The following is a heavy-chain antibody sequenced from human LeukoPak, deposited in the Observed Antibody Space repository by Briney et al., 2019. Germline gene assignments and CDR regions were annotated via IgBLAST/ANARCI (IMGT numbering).Heavy chain of an antibody. CDR1: GFTFSSYS. D-gene: IGHD3-16*01. V-gene: IGHV3-21*01. CDR3: ASSVEGAKPVN. CDR2: ISSSSSYI. J-gene: IGHJ4*02. Sequence: GGSLRLSYAASGFTFSSYSMIWVRQAPGKGLEWVSSISSSSSYIYYADSVKGRFTISRDNAKNSLYLQMNSLRAEDTAVYYCASSVEGAKPVNWGQGTLVTVSS.